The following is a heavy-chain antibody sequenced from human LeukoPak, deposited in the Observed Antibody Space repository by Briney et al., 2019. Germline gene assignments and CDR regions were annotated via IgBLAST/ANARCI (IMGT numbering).Heavy chain of an antibody. V-gene: IGHV3-43*01. D-gene: IGHD2-8*01. J-gene: IGHJ4*02. CDR2: ISWDGGST. CDR1: GFTFDDYT. Sequence: GGSLRLSCAASGFTFDDYTMHWVRQAPGKGLEWASLISWDGGSTYYADSVKGRFTISRDNSKNSLYLQMNSLRTEDTALYYCAKMGYCTNGVCFDPTDYWGQGTLVTVSS. CDR3: AKMGYCTNGVCFDPTDY.